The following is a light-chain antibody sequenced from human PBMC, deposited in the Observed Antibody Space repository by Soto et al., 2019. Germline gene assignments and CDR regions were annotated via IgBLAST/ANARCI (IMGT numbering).Light chain of an antibody. V-gene: IGKV3-15*01. CDR1: QIFSSD. J-gene: IGKJ3*01. Sequence: EIVMTQSPATLSVSPVERATLSCRARQIFSSDLAWSQQIPGQAPRLLIYGASTRATGIPARFSGSGSGTEFTLTISRLQSEGIGIYYCQQYDSWPYTFGPGSKVHF. CDR2: GAS. CDR3: QQYDSWPYT.